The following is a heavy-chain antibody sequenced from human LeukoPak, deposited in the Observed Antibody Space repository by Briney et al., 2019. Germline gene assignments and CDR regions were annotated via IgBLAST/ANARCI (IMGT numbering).Heavy chain of an antibody. J-gene: IGHJ4*02. CDR2: ISYDGSNK. V-gene: IGHV3-30*18. D-gene: IGHD3-9*01. Sequence: GGSLRLSCAASGFTFSSYGMHWVRQAPGKGLEWVAVISYDGSNKYYADSVKGRFTISRDNSKDTLYLQMNSLRAEDTAVYYCAKCPRNYDILTGYIDYWGQGTLVTVSS. CDR3: AKCPRNYDILTGYIDY. CDR1: GFTFSSYG.